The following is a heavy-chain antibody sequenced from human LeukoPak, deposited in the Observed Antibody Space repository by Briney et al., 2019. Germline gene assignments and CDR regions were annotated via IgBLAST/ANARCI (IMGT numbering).Heavy chain of an antibody. Sequence: GGSLRLSCAASGFTFSSYGMHWVRRAPGKGLEWISAISGSGGATHYADSVKGRFTISRDNAKNSLYLQMNSLRAEDTAVYYCARGTYRIFDYWGQGTLVTVSS. D-gene: IGHD2-15*01. CDR2: ISGSGGAT. CDR3: ARGTYRIFDY. V-gene: IGHV3-21*01. J-gene: IGHJ4*02. CDR1: GFTFSSYG.